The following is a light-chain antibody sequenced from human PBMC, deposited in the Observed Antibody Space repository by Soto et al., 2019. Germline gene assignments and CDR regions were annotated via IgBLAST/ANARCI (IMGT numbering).Light chain of an antibody. Sequence: EIVLTQSPATLSLSPGERATLSCRASQSVSSYLAWYQQKPGQAPRLLIYDASNRASAIPARFSGSGSGTDFTLTISSLEPEDFAVYYCHQRSNWPPTFGQGTRLEIK. J-gene: IGKJ5*01. CDR2: DAS. V-gene: IGKV3-11*01. CDR3: HQRSNWPPT. CDR1: QSVSSY.